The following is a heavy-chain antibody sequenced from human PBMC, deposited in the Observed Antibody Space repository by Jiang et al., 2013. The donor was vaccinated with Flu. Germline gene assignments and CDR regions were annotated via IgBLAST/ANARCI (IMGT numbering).Heavy chain of an antibody. CDR2: VYYNGRT. J-gene: IGHJ2*01. CDR3: ARPNSGWFPYWYFDL. D-gene: IGHD6-19*01. V-gene: IGHV4-39*01. CDR1: DDSIGTNSYY. Sequence: LLKPSETLSLTCGVSDDSIGTNSYYWAWIRQPPGKGLEWIGNVYYNGRTFYNPSLKSRATISVDTSKSQFSLRLNSVTAADTAVYFCARPNSGWFPYWYFDLWGRGTLVTVSS.